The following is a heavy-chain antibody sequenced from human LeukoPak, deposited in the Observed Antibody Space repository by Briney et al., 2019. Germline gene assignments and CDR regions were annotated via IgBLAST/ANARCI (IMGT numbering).Heavy chain of an antibody. Sequence: GASVKLSCKASGYTFTSYGISWVRQAPGQGLEWMGWISAYNGNTNYAQKPQGRVTMTTDTSTCTAYMELRSLRSDDTAVYYGARAQWLVPDYFDDWGQGTLVTVSS. CDR1: GYTFTSYG. V-gene: IGHV1-18*01. J-gene: IGHJ4*02. D-gene: IGHD6-19*01. CDR3: ARAQWLVPDYFDD. CDR2: ISAYNGNT.